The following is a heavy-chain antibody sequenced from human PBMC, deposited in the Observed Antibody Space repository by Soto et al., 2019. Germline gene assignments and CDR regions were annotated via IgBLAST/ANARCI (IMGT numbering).Heavy chain of an antibody. CDR2: IIPIFGTA. CDR1: GGSFSSYA. V-gene: IGHV1-69*13. J-gene: IGHJ6*02. D-gene: IGHD3-3*01. CDR3: ARDQGSYDFWSGYSPAHYYYYGMDV. Sequence: SVKVSCKASGGSFSSYAISWVRQAPGQGLEWMGGIIPIFGTANYAQKFQGRVTITADESTSTAYMELSSLGSEDTAVYYCARDQGSYDFWSGYSPAHYYYYGMDVWGQGTTVTVSS.